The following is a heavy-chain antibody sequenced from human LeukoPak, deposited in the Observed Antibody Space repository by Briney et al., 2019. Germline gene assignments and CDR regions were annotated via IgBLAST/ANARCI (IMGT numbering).Heavy chain of an antibody. V-gene: IGHV3-9*01. CDR2: ISWNSGII. Sequence: PGGSLRLSCAASGFTFDDYAMHWVRQAPGKGLEWVSGISWNSGIIGYTDSVKGRFTISRDNAKNSLYLQMNSLRAEDTALYYCAKDIRFLEWAFDYWGQGTLVTVSS. J-gene: IGHJ4*02. D-gene: IGHD3-3*01. CDR3: AKDIRFLEWAFDY. CDR1: GFTFDDYA.